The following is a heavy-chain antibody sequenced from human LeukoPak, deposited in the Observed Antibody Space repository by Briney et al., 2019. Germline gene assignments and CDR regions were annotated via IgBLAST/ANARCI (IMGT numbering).Heavy chain of an antibody. Sequence: SVKVSCKASGGSFSNFMINWVRQAPGQGLEWMGGIIPILHTPNYSQKFQGRITISADESTSTAYMELSSLRSDDTAVYYCGRPRYCSGDDCHNNFDYWGQGTLVTVSS. CDR1: GGSFSNFM. V-gene: IGHV1-69*01. J-gene: IGHJ4*02. CDR2: IIPILHTP. CDR3: GRPRYCSGDDCHNNFDY. D-gene: IGHD2-21*02.